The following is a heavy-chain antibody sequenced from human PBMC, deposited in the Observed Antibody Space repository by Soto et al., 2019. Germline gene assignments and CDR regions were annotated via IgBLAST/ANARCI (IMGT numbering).Heavy chain of an antibody. CDR3: ARKVPGSTGRPIYWYFDL. J-gene: IGHJ2*01. D-gene: IGHD3-10*01. Sequence: EVQLLESGGGLVQPGGSLRLSCEGSGFTFINYAMNWVRQAPGKGLVWVSGVSGGGDTTVYADSVKGRFTISRDNSKKTVSLQINSLGVDDTAVYYCARKVPGSTGRPIYWYFDLWGRGTMVTVSS. CDR2: VSGGGDTT. V-gene: IGHV3-23*01. CDR1: GFTFINYA.